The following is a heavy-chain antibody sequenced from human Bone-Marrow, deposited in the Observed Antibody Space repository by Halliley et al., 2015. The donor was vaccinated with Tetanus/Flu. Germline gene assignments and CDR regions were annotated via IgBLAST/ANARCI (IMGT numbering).Heavy chain of an antibody. CDR2: ISSSGGNI. J-gene: IGHJ4*02. D-gene: IGHD6-6*01. Sequence: TASGFTFSSYEMNWVRQAPGKGLEWVSYISSSGGNIFYADSVKGRFTISRDNAKNSLYLQMNTLRAEDTAVYYCARALEYSASSNDYWGQGTLVTVSS. CDR3: ARALEYSASSNDY. CDR1: GFTFSSYE. V-gene: IGHV3-48*03.